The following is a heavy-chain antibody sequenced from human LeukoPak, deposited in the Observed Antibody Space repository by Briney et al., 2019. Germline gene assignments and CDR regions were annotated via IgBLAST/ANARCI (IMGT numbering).Heavy chain of an antibody. CDR2: ISGNGDST. Sequence: GGSLRLSCAASGFTFSNYGMSWIRQAPGKGLEWVSAISGNGDSTHYADFVKGRFTISRDNSKNTLYLEMKSLRAEDTAVYYCAKEPGITLVRDGNWFDPWGQGALVTVSS. CDR1: GFTFSNYG. CDR3: AKEPGITLVRDGNWFDP. D-gene: IGHD3-10*01. V-gene: IGHV3-23*01. J-gene: IGHJ5*02.